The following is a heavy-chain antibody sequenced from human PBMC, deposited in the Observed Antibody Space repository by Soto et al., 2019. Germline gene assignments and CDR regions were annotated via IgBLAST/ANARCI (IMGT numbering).Heavy chain of an antibody. CDR2: INSDGSTT. CDR1: GFTFSNYW. J-gene: IGHJ5*02. V-gene: IGHV3-74*01. Sequence: GGSLRLSCAASGFTFSNYWMHWVRQAPGKGLVWVSRINSDGSTTTYADSVKGRFTISRDNAKNTLYLQMNSLRAEDTAVYYCARPSIVTNTWFDPWGQGTLVTVSS. CDR3: ARPSIVTNTWFDP. D-gene: IGHD3-22*01.